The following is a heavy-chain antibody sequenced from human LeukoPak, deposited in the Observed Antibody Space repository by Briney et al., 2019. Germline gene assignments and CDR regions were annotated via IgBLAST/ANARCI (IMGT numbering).Heavy chain of an antibody. V-gene: IGHV3-13*01. Sequence: GGSLRLSCAASGFIFSNYDMYWVRQATGKGLEWVSVIGTAGDTYYPGSVKGRFTISRENAKNSLYLQMNSLRAGDTAVYHCARGGRDGYNSWFDPWGQGTLVTVSS. CDR1: GFIFSNYD. CDR2: IGTAGDT. D-gene: IGHD5-24*01. CDR3: ARGGRDGYNSWFDP. J-gene: IGHJ5*02.